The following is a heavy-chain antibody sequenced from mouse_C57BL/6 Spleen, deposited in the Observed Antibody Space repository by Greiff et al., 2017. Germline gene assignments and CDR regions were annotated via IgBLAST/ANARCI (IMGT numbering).Heavy chain of an antibody. Sequence: EVKLVESGGGLVKPGGSLKLSCAASGFTFSSYTMSWVRQTPEKRLEWVATSSGGGGNTYYPDSVKGRFTISSDNAKNTLYLQMSSLRSEDTALYYGERHGSSLYGGYYSFDYWGQGTTLTVAS. CDR2: SSGGGGNT. CDR3: ERHGSSLYGGYYSFDY. J-gene: IGHJ2*01. V-gene: IGHV5-9*01. D-gene: IGHD2-3*01. CDR1: GFTFSSYT.